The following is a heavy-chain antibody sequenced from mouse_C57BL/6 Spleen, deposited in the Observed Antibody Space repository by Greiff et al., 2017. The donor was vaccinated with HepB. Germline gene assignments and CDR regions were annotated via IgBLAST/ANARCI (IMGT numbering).Heavy chain of an antibody. J-gene: IGHJ1*03. CDR2: IHPGSGST. CDR3: ARLIYYDSSLSWYLDV. V-gene: IGHV1-55*01. D-gene: IGHD1-1*01. CDR1: GYTFTSYW. Sequence: VQLQQSGAELVKPGASVKMSCKASGYTFTSYWITWVKQRPGQGLEWIGDIHPGSGSTNYNEKFKSKATLTVDTSSSTAYMQRSSLTSEDSAVYYCARLIYYDSSLSWYLDVWGKGTTVTVAS.